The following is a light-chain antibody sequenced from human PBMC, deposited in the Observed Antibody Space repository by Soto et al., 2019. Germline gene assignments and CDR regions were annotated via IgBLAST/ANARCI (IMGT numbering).Light chain of an antibody. CDR1: SSNIGAGYD. Sequence: QSVLTQPPSVSGAPGQRVTISCTGSSSNIGAGYDVHWYQQLPGTAPKLLIYGNSNRHSGVPDRFSGSKSGTSASLAITWLQAEYEADYYCQSYDSSLSVVFGGGTKLTVL. CDR3: QSYDSSLSVV. CDR2: GNS. J-gene: IGLJ2*01. V-gene: IGLV1-40*01.